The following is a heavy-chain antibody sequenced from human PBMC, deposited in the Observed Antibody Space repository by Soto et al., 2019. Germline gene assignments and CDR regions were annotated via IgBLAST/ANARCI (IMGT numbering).Heavy chain of an antibody. CDR1: GGTFSSYT. CDR3: ARSWGSKFSPFDY. Sequence: QVQLVQSGAEVKKPGSSVKVSCKASGGTFSSYTISWVRQAPGQGLEWMGRIIPILGIANYAQKFQGRVTITADKSTSTAYMELSSLRSEDTAVYYCARSWGSKFSPFDYWGQGTLVTVSS. CDR2: IIPILGIA. D-gene: IGHD3-16*01. V-gene: IGHV1-69*02. J-gene: IGHJ4*02.